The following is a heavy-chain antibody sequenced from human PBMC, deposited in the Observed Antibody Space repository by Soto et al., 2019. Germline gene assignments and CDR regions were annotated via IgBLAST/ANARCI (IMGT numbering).Heavy chain of an antibody. CDR2: IYYSGST. V-gene: IGHV4-31*03. CDR3: ARDVGSTYYYGSGSYYKGFDP. CDR1: GGSISSSSHH. D-gene: IGHD3-10*01. Sequence: SETLSLTCTVSGGSISSSSHHWGWIRQPPGKGLEWIGYIYYSGSTYYNPSLKSRVTISVDTSKNQFSLKLSSVTAADTAVYYCARDVGSTYYYGSGSYYKGFDPWGQGTRVTVSS. J-gene: IGHJ5*02.